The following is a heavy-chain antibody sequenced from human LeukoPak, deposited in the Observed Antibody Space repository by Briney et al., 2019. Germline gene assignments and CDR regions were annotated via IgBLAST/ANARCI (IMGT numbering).Heavy chain of an antibody. CDR3: ARQSSDFWGGYYYYYGMDV. Sequence: SETLSLTCTVSGGSISSYYWSWIRQPPGKGLEWIGYIYYSGSTNYNPSLKSRVTISVDTSKNQFSLKLSSVTAADTAVYYCARQSSDFWGGYYYYYGMDVWGQGTPVTVSS. V-gene: IGHV4-59*08. CDR2: IYYSGST. J-gene: IGHJ6*02. CDR1: GGSISSYY. D-gene: IGHD3-3*01.